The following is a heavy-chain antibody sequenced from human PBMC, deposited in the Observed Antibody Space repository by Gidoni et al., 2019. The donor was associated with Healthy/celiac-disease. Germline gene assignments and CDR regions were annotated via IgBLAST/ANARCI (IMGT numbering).Heavy chain of an antibody. CDR1: GFTFSSYA. Sequence: EVQLLESGGGLVQPGGSLRLSCAASGFTFSSYAMSWVRQAPGKGLEWVSAISGRGGSTYYADSVKGRFSISRDNSKNTLYLQMNSLRAEDTAVYYCAKDANIMITFGGVMDYFDYWGQGTLVTVSS. CDR3: AKDANIMITFGGVMDYFDY. CDR2: ISGRGGST. V-gene: IGHV3-23*01. J-gene: IGHJ4*02. D-gene: IGHD3-16*01.